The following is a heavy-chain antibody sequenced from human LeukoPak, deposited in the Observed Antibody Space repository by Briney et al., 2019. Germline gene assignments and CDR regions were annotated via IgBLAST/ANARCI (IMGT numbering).Heavy chain of an antibody. J-gene: IGHJ4*02. CDR1: GYSFTSYG. CDR3: AREGYYDSSGSPTFDY. V-gene: IGHV1-18*01. Sequence: ASVKVSCKASGYSFTSYGISWVRQAPGQGLEWMGWSSAYNGNTNYAQKLQGRVTMTTDTSTSTAYMELRSLRSDDTAVYYCAREGYYDSSGSPTFDYWGQGTLVTVSS. D-gene: IGHD3-22*01. CDR2: SSAYNGNT.